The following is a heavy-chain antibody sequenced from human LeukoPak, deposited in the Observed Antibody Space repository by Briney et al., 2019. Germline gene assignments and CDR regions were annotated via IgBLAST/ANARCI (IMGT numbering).Heavy chain of an antibody. Sequence: RASVKVSCKVSGYTLTELSMQWARQAPGKGLEWMGGFDPEDGETLYAQKFQGRLTMTEDTSTDTAYMELSSLRSEDSAVYYCATGLVDIVPSSPNDYWGQGTLVTVSS. V-gene: IGHV1-24*01. CDR2: FDPEDGET. J-gene: IGHJ4*02. CDR3: ATGLVDIVPSSPNDY. D-gene: IGHD5-12*01. CDR1: GYTLTELS.